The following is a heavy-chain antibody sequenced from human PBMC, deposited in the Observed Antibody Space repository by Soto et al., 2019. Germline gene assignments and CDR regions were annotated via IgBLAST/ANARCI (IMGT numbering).Heavy chain of an antibody. D-gene: IGHD3-9*01. Sequence: SETVSLTCTVSGGSISSGDYYWSWIRQPPGKGLEWIGYIYYSGSTYYNPSLKSRVTISVDTSKNQFSLKLSSVTAADTAVYYCAREFRYYDILTGAFDPWGQGNLVTVSS. CDR3: AREFRYYDILTGAFDP. V-gene: IGHV4-30-4*01. CDR1: GGSISSGDYY. J-gene: IGHJ5*02. CDR2: IYYSGST.